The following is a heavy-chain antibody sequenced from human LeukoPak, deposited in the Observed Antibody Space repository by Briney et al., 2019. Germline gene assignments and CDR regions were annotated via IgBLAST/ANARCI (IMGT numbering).Heavy chain of an antibody. D-gene: IGHD1-20*01. CDR1: GFTFSSYD. V-gene: IGHV3-13*01. J-gene: IGHJ4*02. CDR3: ASGYNWNLDY. Sequence: GGSLRLSCAASGFTFSSYDMHWVRQATGKGLEWVSAISPAGGTYYPGSVKGRFTISRENAKNSLYLQMNSLRAGDTAVYYCASGYNWNLDYSGQGTLVTVSS. CDR2: ISPAGGT.